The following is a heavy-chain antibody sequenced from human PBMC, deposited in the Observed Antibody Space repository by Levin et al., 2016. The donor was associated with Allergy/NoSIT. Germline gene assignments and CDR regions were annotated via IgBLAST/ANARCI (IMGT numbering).Heavy chain of an antibody. J-gene: IGHJ4*02. V-gene: IGHV4-39*01. CDR3: ASLPSSLDY. Sequence: PGKGLEWIGSIYYSGSTYYNPSLKSRVTISVDTSKNQFSLKLSSVTAADTAVYYCASLPSSLDYWGQGTLVTVSS. CDR2: IYYSGST.